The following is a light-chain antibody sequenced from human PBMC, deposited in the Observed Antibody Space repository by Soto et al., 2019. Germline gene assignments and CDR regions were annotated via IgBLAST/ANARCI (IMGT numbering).Light chain of an antibody. V-gene: IGLV3-9*01. CDR3: QVWDNNTAI. CDR2: RDS. Sequence: SSELTQPLSVSVALGQTARITCGENNIGSKNVFWYQQKADQAPVLVIYRDSGRPSGIPERFSGSNSGKTATLTISRPQVGDEADYYCQVWDNNTAIFGGGTKLTVL. J-gene: IGLJ2*01. CDR1: NIGSKN.